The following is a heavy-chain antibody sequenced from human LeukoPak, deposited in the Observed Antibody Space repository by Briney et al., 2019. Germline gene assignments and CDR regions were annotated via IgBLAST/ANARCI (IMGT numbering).Heavy chain of an antibody. J-gene: IGHJ4*02. CDR3: ARGGSLIPFDY. D-gene: IGHD3-16*01. V-gene: IGHV3-23*01. CDR2: ISGGGGST. Sequence: GGSLRLSCAASGFTFSTYAMNWVRQAPGKGLEWVSGISGGGGSTYYADSVKGRFTISRDNSKNTLYLQMNSLRAEDTAVYYCARGGSLIPFDYWGQGTLVTVSS. CDR1: GFTFSTYA.